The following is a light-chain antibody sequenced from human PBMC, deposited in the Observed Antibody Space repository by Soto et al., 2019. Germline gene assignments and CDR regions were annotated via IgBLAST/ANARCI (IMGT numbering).Light chain of an antibody. V-gene: IGKV3-15*01. CDR3: QQYNSWSSIT. Sequence: EIVMTQSPATLSVSPGERATLSCRASQSVRSNLAWYQQKPGQAPRLLIHGASTRATGIPGRFSGSGSGTEFALTISSLQSEDLAIYYCQQYNSWSSITFGQGTRLEIK. CDR1: QSVRSN. J-gene: IGKJ5*01. CDR2: GAS.